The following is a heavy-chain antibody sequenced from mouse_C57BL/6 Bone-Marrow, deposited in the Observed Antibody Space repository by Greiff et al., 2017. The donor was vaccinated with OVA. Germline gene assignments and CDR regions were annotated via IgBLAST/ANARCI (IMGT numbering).Heavy chain of an antibody. D-gene: IGHD1-1*01. CDR2: ISYSGST. V-gene: IGHV3-1*01. CDR3: ARGGGSSPFDY. Sequence: DVKLVESGPGMVKPSQSLSLTCTVTGYSITSGYDWHWIRHFPGNKLEWMGYISYSGSTNYNPSLKSRISITHDTSKNHFFLKLNSVTTEDTATYYCARGGGSSPFDYWGQGTTLTVSS. CDR1: GYSITSGYD. J-gene: IGHJ2*01.